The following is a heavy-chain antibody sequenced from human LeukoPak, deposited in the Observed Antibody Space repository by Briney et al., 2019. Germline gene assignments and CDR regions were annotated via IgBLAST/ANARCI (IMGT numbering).Heavy chain of an antibody. CDR2: IYYSGST. Sequence: SETLSLTCTVSGGSISSYYWSWIRHPPGKGLEWIGYIYYSGSTNYNPSLKSRVTISVDTSKNQFSLKLSSVTAADTAVYYCARVQSDYYDSSGYYYFDYWGQGTLVTVSS. V-gene: IGHV4-59*01. J-gene: IGHJ4*02. CDR1: GGSISSYY. CDR3: ARVQSDYYDSSGYYYFDY. D-gene: IGHD3-22*01.